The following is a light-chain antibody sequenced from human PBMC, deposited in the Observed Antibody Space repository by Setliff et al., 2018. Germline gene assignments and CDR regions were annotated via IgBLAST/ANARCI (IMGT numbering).Light chain of an antibody. CDR3: CSYAGSYTYV. CDR1: SSDVGGYNY. J-gene: IGLJ1*01. V-gene: IGLV2-11*01. CDR2: DVS. Sequence: SALSQPRSVSGSPGQSVTISCTGTSSDVGGYNYVSWYQQHPGKAPKVMIYDVSKRPSGVPDRFSGSKSGNTASLTISGLQAEDEAEYYCCSYAGSYTYVFGTGTKV.